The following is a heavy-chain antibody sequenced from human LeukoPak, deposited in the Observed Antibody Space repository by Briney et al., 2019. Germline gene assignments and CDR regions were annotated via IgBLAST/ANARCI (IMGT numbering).Heavy chain of an antibody. CDR2: ISGSGGST. V-gene: IGHV3-23*01. CDR3: AKDRIYSNYFDY. D-gene: IGHD4-11*01. J-gene: IGHJ4*02. CDR1: GFTFSSYA. Sequence: GGSLRLSCAASGFTFSSYAMSWVRQAPGEGLEWVSAISGSGGSTYCADSVKGRFTISIDNSKNTLYLQMNSLRAEDTAVYYCAKDRIYSNYFDYWGQGTLVTVSS.